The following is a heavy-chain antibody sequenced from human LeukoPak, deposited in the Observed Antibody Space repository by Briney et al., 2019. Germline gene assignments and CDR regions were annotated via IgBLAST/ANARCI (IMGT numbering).Heavy chain of an antibody. CDR3: ARVNHDSRDFDY. CDR1: GGSISSGDYY. CDR2: IYYSGST. V-gene: IGHV4-30-4*01. Sequence: SETLSLTCTVSGGSISSGDYYWSWIRQPPGKGLEWIGYIYYSGSTYYNPSLKSRVTISVDTSKNQFSLKLSSVTAADTAVYYCARVNHDSRDFDYWGQGTLVTVSS. J-gene: IGHJ4*02. D-gene: IGHD3-22*01.